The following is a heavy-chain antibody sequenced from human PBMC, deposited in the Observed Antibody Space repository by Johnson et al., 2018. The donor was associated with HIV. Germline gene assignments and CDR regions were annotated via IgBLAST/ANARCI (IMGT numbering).Heavy chain of an antibody. V-gene: IGHV3-30*18. D-gene: IGHD3-10*01. CDR3: AKAPYGSGIRPGAFDI. CDR1: GLTFSSYG. Sequence: QVQLVESGGGVVQPGRSLRLSCAASGLTFSSYGMHWVRPAPGMGLEWVAVISSDGRHKYYAGSVTGRFTLSRDNSKTTLYLQMNSLRAEDTAVYYCAKAPYGSGIRPGAFDIWGQGTMVTVSS. J-gene: IGHJ3*02. CDR2: ISSDGRHK.